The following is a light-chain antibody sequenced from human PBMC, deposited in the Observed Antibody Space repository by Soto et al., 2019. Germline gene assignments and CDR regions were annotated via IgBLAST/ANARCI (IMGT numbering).Light chain of an antibody. CDR2: DNN. CDR3: GTWDSSLSAGV. CDR1: SSNTGSYY. V-gene: IGLV1-51*01. Sequence: QSVLTQPPSVSAAAGQKVTISCSGSSSNTGSYYVSWYQHLPGTAPKLLIYDNNKRPSGIPDRFSGSKSGTSATLGIIGLQTGDEADYYCGTWDSSLSAGVFGTGTKVTVL. J-gene: IGLJ1*01.